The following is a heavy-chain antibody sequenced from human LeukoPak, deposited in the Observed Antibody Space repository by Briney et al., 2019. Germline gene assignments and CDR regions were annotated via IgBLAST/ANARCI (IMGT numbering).Heavy chain of an antibody. D-gene: IGHD2-2*01. Sequence: KASETLSLTCAVYGGSFSGYYWSWIRQPPGKGLEWIGEINHSGSTNYNPSLKSRVTISVDTSKNQFSLKLSSVTAADTAVYYCARALGYCSSTSCGDYYMDVWGKGTTVTVSS. CDR2: INHSGST. CDR3: ARALGYCSSTSCGDYYMDV. J-gene: IGHJ6*03. CDR1: GGSFSGYY. V-gene: IGHV4-34*01.